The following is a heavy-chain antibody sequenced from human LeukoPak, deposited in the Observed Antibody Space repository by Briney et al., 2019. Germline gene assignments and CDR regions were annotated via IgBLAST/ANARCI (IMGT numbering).Heavy chain of an antibody. J-gene: IGHJ3*02. CDR2: ISGGGDAT. D-gene: IGHD3-3*02. CDR1: GFTFTTYA. V-gene: IGHV3-23*01. CDR3: AREISRTGAFDI. Sequence: GGSLRLSCAASGFTFTTYAMSWVRQAPGKGLEWVSVISGGGDATYYTESVKGRFTISRDNSKNTLYLQMNSLRAEDTAVYYCAREISRTGAFDIWGQGTMVTVSS.